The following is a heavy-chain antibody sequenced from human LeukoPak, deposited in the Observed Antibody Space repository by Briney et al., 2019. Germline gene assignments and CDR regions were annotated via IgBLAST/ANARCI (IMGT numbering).Heavy chain of an antibody. CDR3: AKSGSGYYYGSGSYLVDF. J-gene: IGHJ4*02. CDR2: ISYDGGKR. V-gene: IGHV3-30*18. CDR1: GFTFSSYG. Sequence: PGRSLRLSCAASGFTFSSYGMHWVRQAPGKGLEWVAVISYDGGKRYYADSVKGRFTISRDNTNSTLYLQMNNLRAEDTAVYYCAKSGSGYYYGSGSYLVDFWGQGTLITVSS. D-gene: IGHD3-10*01.